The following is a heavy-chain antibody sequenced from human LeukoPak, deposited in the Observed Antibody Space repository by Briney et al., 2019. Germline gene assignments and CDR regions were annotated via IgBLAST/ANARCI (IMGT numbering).Heavy chain of an antibody. CDR2: INHSGST. CDR3: ARGMEAYCGGDCSTPFDY. D-gene: IGHD2-21*02. J-gene: IGHJ4*02. V-gene: IGHV4-34*01. CDR1: GGSFSGYY. Sequence: KTSETLSLTCAVYGGSFSGYYWSWIRQPPGKGLEWIGEINHSGSTNYNPSLKSRVTISVDTSKNQFSLKLSSVTAADTAVYYCARGMEAYCGGDCSTPFDYWGQGTLVTVSS.